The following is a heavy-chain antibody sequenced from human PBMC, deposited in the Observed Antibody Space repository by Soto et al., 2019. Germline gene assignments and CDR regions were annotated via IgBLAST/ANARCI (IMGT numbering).Heavy chain of an antibody. CDR1: GDSVSSNSAA. CDR3: ARDRTYYDFWSGYYPDGAFDI. D-gene: IGHD3-3*01. CDR2: TYYRSKWYN. J-gene: IGHJ3*02. V-gene: IGHV6-1*01. Sequence: SQTLSLTCAISGDSVSSNSAAWNWIRQSPSRGLEWLGRTYYRSKWYNDYAVSVKSRITINPDTSKNQFSLQLNSVTPEDTAVYYCARDRTYYDFWSGYYPDGAFDIWGQGTMVTVSS.